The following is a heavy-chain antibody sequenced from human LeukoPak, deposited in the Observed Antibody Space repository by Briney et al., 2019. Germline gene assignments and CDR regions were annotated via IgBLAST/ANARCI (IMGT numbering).Heavy chain of an antibody. CDR3: ARGFGFLEWLYYFDY. Sequence: PSETLSLTCTVSGGSISSSSYYWGWIRQPPGKGLEWIGSIYYSGSTYYNPSLKSRVTISVDTSKNQFSLKLSSVTAADTAVYYCARGFGFLEWLYYFDYLGQGTLVTGSS. CDR2: IYYSGST. J-gene: IGHJ4*02. CDR1: GGSISSSSYY. V-gene: IGHV4-39*01. D-gene: IGHD3-3*01.